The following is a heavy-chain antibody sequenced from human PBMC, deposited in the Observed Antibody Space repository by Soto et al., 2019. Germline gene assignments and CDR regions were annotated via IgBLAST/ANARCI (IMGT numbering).Heavy chain of an antibody. Sequence: GGSLRLSCAASGFTFSGYSMNWVRQAPGKGLEWVSSISSSSSYIYYADSVKGRFTISRDNAKNSLYLQMNSLRAEDTAVYYCATLDYGGYSKFDYWGQGTLVTVSS. CDR3: ATLDYGGYSKFDY. J-gene: IGHJ4*02. D-gene: IGHD4-17*01. CDR2: ISSSSSYI. CDR1: GFTFSGYS. V-gene: IGHV3-21*01.